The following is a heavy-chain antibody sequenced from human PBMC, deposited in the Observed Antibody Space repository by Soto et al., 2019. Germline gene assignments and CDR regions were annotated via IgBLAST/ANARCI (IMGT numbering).Heavy chain of an antibody. CDR1: GGSISGSYYY. CDR2: VFYTGFT. J-gene: IGHJ4*02. Sequence: SETLSLTCAVSGGSISGSYYYWGWLRHSPGKGLEWIGGVFYTGFTSYNPSLESRVSVSVDTSKNQFSLKVSGVSAADTAVYYCATSQKGYNWNYFDHWGQGALVTVSS. D-gene: IGHD1-20*01. V-gene: IGHV4-39*01. CDR3: ATSQKGYNWNYFDH.